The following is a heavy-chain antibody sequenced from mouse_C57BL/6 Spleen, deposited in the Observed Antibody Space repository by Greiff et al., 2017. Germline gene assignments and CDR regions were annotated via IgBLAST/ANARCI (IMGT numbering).Heavy chain of an antibody. J-gene: IGHJ2*01. CDR2: IDPSDSYT. CDR3: ARESSTMVTTFDY. D-gene: IGHD2-2*01. CDR1: GYTFTSYW. V-gene: IGHV1-69*01. Sequence: VQLQQPGAELVMPGASVKLSCKASGYTFTSYWMHWVKQRPGQGLEWIGEIDPSDSYTNYNQKFKGKSTLTLDKSSSTAYMQLSSLTSEDSAVYYCARESSTMVTTFDYWGQGTTLTVSS.